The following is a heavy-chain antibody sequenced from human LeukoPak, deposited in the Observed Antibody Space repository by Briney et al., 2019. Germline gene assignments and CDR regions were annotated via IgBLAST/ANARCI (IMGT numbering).Heavy chain of an antibody. CDR1: GDSIRNYY. V-gene: IGHV4-59*01. Sequence: SETLSLTCTASGDSIRNYYWSWIRQPPGKGLEWIGYISYSGNTNYNPSLKSRVTISLDTSKNQFTLKWSSVTAADTVIYYCASAPNEYFFDFWGPGTLVTVSS. CDR2: ISYSGNT. CDR3: ASAPNEYFFDF. J-gene: IGHJ4*02.